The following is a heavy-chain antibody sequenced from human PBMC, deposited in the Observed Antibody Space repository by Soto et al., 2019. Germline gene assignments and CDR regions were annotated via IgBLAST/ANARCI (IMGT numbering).Heavy chain of an antibody. J-gene: IGHJ4*02. CDR3: ARGGWNDLFDK. Sequence: EVQLVESGGALVQPGGSLRLSCTASGFTFSSFSMNWVRQAPGRGLEWVSYISLSSSSISYADSVMGRFTTSRDNAKNSLYLQMNSLTDDDTAVYYCARGGWNDLFDKWGQGTLVTVSS. D-gene: IGHD1-1*01. CDR2: ISLSSSSI. V-gene: IGHV3-48*02. CDR1: GFTFSSFS.